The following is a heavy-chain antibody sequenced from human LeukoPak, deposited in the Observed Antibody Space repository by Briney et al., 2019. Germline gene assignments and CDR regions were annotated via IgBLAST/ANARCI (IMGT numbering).Heavy chain of an antibody. CDR3: AKAGTYCSSTSCYAPGAFDI. D-gene: IGHD2-2*01. J-gene: IGHJ3*02. V-gene: IGHV3-23*01. CDR2: ISGSGGST. Sequence: GGSLRLSCAASGFTFSSYAMSWVRQAPGKGLEWVSAISGSGGSTYYADSVKGRFTISRDNSKNTLYLQMNSLRAEDTAVYYCAKAGTYCSSTSCYAPGAFDIWGQGTMVTVSS. CDR1: GFTFSSYA.